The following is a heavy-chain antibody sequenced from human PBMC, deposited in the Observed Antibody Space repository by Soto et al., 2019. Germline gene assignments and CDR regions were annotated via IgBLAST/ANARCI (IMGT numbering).Heavy chain of an antibody. J-gene: IGHJ6*02. Sequence: VKVSCKASGGTFSSYAISWVRQAPGQGLEWMGGIIPIFGTANYAQKFQGRVTITADESTGTAYMELSSLRSEDTAVYYCASTKQQLVRLYRRYYYYYGMDVWGQGTTVTVSS. CDR2: IIPIFGTA. V-gene: IGHV1-69*01. D-gene: IGHD6-13*01. CDR3: ASTKQQLVRLYRRYYYYYGMDV. CDR1: GGTFSSYA.